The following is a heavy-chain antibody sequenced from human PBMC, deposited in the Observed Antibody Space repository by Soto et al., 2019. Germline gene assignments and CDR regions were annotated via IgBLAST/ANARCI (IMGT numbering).Heavy chain of an antibody. D-gene: IGHD6-25*01. J-gene: IGHJ4*02. CDR2: ISDSGVNT. CDR3: ARAIGADFFDY. V-gene: IGHV3-23*01. Sequence: LRLSCTASGFTFSNYAMSWVRQAPGMGLEWVSTISDSGVNTFFGDSMKDRFTISRDNSKSTVYLQLNTVRAEDTAIYYCARAIGADFFDYWGQGTLVTVSS. CDR1: GFTFSNYA.